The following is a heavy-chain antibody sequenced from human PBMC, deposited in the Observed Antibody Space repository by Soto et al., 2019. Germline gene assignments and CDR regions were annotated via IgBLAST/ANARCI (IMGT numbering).Heavy chain of an antibody. D-gene: IGHD3-9*01. CDR3: ARDLGNYDILTGYYETPYY. CDR1: GYNFNVYY. Sequence: KVSCKASGYNFNVYYMHWVRHAPGQLLDWIGRISAYNGNTNYAQKLQGRVTMTTDTSTSTAYMELRSLRSDDTVVYYCARDLGNYDILTGYYETPYYWGQGTLVTV. J-gene: IGHJ4*02. CDR2: ISAYNGNT. V-gene: IGHV1-18*04.